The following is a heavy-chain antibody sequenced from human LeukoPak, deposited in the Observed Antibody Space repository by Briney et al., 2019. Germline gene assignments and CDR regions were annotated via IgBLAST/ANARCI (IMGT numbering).Heavy chain of an antibody. J-gene: IGHJ6*03. D-gene: IGHD1-26*01. CDR2: IKSKTDGGTT. CDR1: GFTFSNAW. V-gene: IGHV3-15*01. Sequence: GGSLRLSCAASGFTFSNAWMSWVRQAPGKGLEWVGRIKSKTDGGTTDYAAPVKGRFTISRDDSKNTLYLQMNSLKTEDTAVYYCTTHFCIVGATTCAYYYYYMDVWGKGTTVTVSS. CDR3: TTHFCIVGATTCAYYYYYMDV.